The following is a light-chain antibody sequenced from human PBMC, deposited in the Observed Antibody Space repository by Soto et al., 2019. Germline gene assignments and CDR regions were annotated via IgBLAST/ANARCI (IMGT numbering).Light chain of an antibody. CDR1: QTITRW. CDR3: QQYNSYST. CDR2: DAS. J-gene: IGKJ1*01. V-gene: IGKV1-5*01. Sequence: DIQLTQSPSTLSASVGDRVTITCLASQTITRWMAWYQQKPGKAPKLLIYDASTLESGVPSRFSGSRSGTEFTLTISSLKPDDFATYYCQQYNSYSTFGKGTKVDIK.